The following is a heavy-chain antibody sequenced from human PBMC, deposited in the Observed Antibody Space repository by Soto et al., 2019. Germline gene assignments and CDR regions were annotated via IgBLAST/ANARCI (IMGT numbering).Heavy chain of an antibody. CDR1: GFTFSSYS. V-gene: IGHV3-21*01. CDR3: ARDESETVVIAMYYYYYMDV. CDR2: ISSSSSYI. J-gene: IGHJ6*03. Sequence: GGSLRLSCAASGFTFSSYSMNWFRQAPGKGLEWVSSISSSSSYIYYADSVKGRFTIFRDNAKNSLYLQMNSLRAEDTAVYYCARDESETVVIAMYYYYYMDVWGKGTTVTVSS. D-gene: IGHD2-21*01.